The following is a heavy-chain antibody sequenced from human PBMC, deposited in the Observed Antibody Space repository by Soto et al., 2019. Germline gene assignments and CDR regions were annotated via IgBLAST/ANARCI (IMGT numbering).Heavy chain of an antibody. D-gene: IGHD3-3*01. CDR2: IIPIFGTA. V-gene: IGHV1-69*01. Sequence: QVQLVQSGAEVKKPGSSVKVSCKASGGTFSSYAISWVRQAPGQGLEWMGGIIPIFGTANYAQKFQGRVRITADESTSTAYMELSSLRSEDTAVYYCAREYYDFWSGYYGRNGMDVWGQGTTVTVSS. CDR1: GGTFSSYA. CDR3: AREYYDFWSGYYGRNGMDV. J-gene: IGHJ6*02.